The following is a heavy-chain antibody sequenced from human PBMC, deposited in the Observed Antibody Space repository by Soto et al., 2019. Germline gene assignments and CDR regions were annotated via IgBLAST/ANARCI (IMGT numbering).Heavy chain of an antibody. CDR2: INSDGSST. CDR1: GFTFSSYW. V-gene: IGHV3-74*01. D-gene: IGHD2-2*01. J-gene: IGHJ5*02. Sequence: GGSLRLSCAASGFTFSSYWMHWVRQAPGKGLVWVSRINSDGSSTSYADSVKGRFTISRDNAKNTLYLQMNSLRAEDTAVYYCARDHFSFTSPRYCSSTSCYGGDFWSGYYPWGQGTLVTVSS. CDR3: ARDHFSFTSPRYCSSTSCYGGDFWSGYYP.